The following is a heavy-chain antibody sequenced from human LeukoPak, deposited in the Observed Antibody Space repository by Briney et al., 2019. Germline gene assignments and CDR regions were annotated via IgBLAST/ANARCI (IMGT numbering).Heavy chain of an antibody. CDR3: ARAMVLDI. D-gene: IGHD3-10*01. Sequence: PSETLSLTCAVYGGSFSGYYWSWIRQPPGKGLEWIGEINHSGSTNYNPSLKSRVTISVDTSKNQFSLELSSVTAADTAVYYCARAMVLDIWGQGTMVTVSS. V-gene: IGHV4-34*01. J-gene: IGHJ3*02. CDR2: INHSGST. CDR1: GGSFSGYY.